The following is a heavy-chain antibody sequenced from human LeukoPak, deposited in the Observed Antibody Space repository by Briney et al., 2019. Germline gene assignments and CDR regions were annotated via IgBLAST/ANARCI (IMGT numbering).Heavy chain of an antibody. Sequence: ASVKVSCKASGYTFTDFGITWVRQAPGQGLQWMGWISAYNGNTNYAQKFQGRVTMTTDTSTSTAYMELRGLRSDGTAVYYCARGDYYGSGSYQNSYYYYMDVWGKGTTVTISS. D-gene: IGHD3-10*01. CDR2: ISAYNGNT. CDR1: GYTFTDFG. J-gene: IGHJ6*03. CDR3: ARGDYYGSGSYQNSYYYYMDV. V-gene: IGHV1-18*01.